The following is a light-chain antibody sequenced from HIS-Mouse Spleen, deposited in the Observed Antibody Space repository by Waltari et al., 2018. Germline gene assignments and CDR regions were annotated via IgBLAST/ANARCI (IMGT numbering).Light chain of an antibody. CDR3: AAWEDSLSGPV. Sequence: QSVLTQPPSASGTPGQRVTISCSGSSSNIGSNYVYWYQQLPGTAPKLLIYRNNPRPSGVQDRFSGAKAGPSAALVISGLRSEDEADDYGAAWEDSLSGPVFGGGTKLTVL. V-gene: IGLV1-47*01. CDR2: RNN. CDR1: SSNIGSNY. J-gene: IGLJ3*02.